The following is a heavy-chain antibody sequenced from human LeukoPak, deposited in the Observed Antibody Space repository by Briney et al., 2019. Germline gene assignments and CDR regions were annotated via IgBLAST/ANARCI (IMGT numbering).Heavy chain of an antibody. J-gene: IGHJ3*02. D-gene: IGHD2-15*01. CDR3: SCSGPNDAFDI. V-gene: IGHV1-69*05. Sequence: ASVKVSCKASGGTFSSYAISWVRQAPGQGLEWMGRIIPIFGTANYAQKFQGRVTITTDESTSTAYMELSGLRSEDTAVYYCSCSGPNDAFDIWGQGTMVTVSS. CDR2: IIPIFGTA. CDR1: GGTFSSYA.